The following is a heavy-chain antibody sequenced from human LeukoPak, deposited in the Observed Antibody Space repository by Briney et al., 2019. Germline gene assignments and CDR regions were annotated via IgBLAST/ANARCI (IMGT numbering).Heavy chain of an antibody. J-gene: IGHJ4*02. D-gene: IGHD6-19*01. CDR1: GFTFSSFW. CDR2: MKEDGSEK. CDR3: TRASGSGWNPPPDY. V-gene: IGHV3-7*04. Sequence: GGSLRLSCAASGFTFSSFWMSWVRQAPGKGLEWVANMKEDGSEKYYVGSVKGRFTISRDNAKNSMYLQMNSLRVEDTAVYYCTRASGSGWNPPPDYWGQGTLVTVSS.